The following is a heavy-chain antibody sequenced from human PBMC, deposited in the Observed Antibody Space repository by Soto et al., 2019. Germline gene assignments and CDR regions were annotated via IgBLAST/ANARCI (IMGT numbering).Heavy chain of an antibody. CDR1: GYTFTSYA. Sequence: QVQLVQSGAEVKKPGASVKVSCKASGYTFTSYAMHWVRQAPGQRLEWMGWINAGNGNTKYSQKFQGRVTITRETSGRTAHMGAGKLRIGSTGWFYRGGGGVTYFYDYWGQGTLVTVSS. CDR2: INAGNGNT. CDR3: GGGGVTYFYDY. J-gene: IGHJ4*02. D-gene: IGHD2-21*02. V-gene: IGHV1-3*01.